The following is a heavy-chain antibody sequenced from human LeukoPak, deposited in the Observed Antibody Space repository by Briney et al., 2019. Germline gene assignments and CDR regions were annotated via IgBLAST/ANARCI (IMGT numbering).Heavy chain of an antibody. CDR3: ATPEEGWYFDL. J-gene: IGHJ2*01. V-gene: IGHV4-39*01. CDR2: IYYSGGT. Sequence: PSETLSLTCTVSGGSISSSSYYWGWIRQPPGKGLEWIGSIYYSGGTYYNPSLKSRVTISVDTSKNQFSLKLSSVTAADTAVYYCATPEEGWYFDLWGRGTLVTVSS. CDR1: GGSISSSSYY.